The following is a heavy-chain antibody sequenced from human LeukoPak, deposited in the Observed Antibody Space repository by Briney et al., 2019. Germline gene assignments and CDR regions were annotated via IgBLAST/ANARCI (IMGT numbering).Heavy chain of an antibody. J-gene: IGHJ5*02. CDR2: INSNSGGT. V-gene: IGHV1-2*02. Sequence: ASVKVSCKASGYSFTGYYIHWVRQAPGQGLEWMGWINSNSGGTNYAQKFQGRVTMTRDTSISTAYMELSRLRSDDTAAYYCATATLVGATSSPWGQGTLVTVSS. CDR1: GYSFTGYY. D-gene: IGHD1-26*01. CDR3: ATATLVGATSSP.